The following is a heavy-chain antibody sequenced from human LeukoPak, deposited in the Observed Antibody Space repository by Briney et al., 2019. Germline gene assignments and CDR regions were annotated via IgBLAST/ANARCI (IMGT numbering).Heavy chain of an antibody. CDR2: IKSKSDGGTT. CDR3: TTALRRGSYSDC. CDR1: GFTFSNAW. D-gene: IGHD3-16*01. V-gene: IGHV3-15*01. J-gene: IGHJ4*02. Sequence: GGSLRLSCAASGFTFSNAWMSWVRQAPGEGLEWVGRIKSKSDGGTTDYAAPVKGRFTISRDDSKNTLYLQMNSLKTEDTAVYYCTTALRRGSYSDCWGQGTLVTVSS.